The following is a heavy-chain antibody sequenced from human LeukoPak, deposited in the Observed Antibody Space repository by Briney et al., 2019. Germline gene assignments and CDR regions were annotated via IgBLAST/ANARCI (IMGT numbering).Heavy chain of an antibody. D-gene: IGHD1-26*01. CDR2: IYPGDSET. CDR3: ARLSGRDFDF. J-gene: IGHJ4*02. V-gene: IGHV5-51*01. CDR1: GYSFTNYW. Sequence: GESLKISCKGSGYSFTNYWIAWVRQMPGKGLEWMGIIYPGDSETRYSPSFQGQVTMSVDKSISTAYLQWSSLKSSDTAMYYCARLSGRDFDFWGQGTLVTVSS.